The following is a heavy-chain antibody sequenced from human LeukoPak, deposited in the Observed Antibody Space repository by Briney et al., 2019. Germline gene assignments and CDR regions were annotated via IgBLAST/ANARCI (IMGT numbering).Heavy chain of an antibody. V-gene: IGHV3-48*03. CDR2: IDSSGTVR. CDR1: GFTFSNFD. J-gene: IGHJ4*02. CDR3: AREPRGGTYRYNFLDY. Sequence: GGSLRLSCAASGFTFSNFDMTWVRQAPGKGLEWLSYIDSSGTVRYYADSVNRRFTISRDNAKNSLHLQMGSLRAEDTAVYYCAREPRGGTYRYNFLDYWGLGTLVTVSS. D-gene: IGHD3-16*02.